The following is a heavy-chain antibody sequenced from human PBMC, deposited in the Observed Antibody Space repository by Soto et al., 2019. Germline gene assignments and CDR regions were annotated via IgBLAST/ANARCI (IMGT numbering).Heavy chain of an antibody. Sequence: QVQLVQSGAEEKKPGASVKVSCKASGYTFTGYAMHWVRQAPGQRLEWMGWINAGNGNTKYSQEFQGRVTITRDTSGSTADMELSSLRSEDTAVYYCARAVAVPADFDYWGQGTLVTVSS. CDR1: GYTFTGYA. D-gene: IGHD6-19*01. CDR3: ARAVAVPADFDY. J-gene: IGHJ4*02. CDR2: INAGNGNT. V-gene: IGHV1-3*05.